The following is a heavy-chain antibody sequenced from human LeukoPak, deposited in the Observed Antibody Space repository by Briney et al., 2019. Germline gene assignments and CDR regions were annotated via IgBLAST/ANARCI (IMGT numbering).Heavy chain of an antibody. V-gene: IGHV3-30-3*01. CDR1: GFTFSDHY. D-gene: IGHD6-13*01. CDR2: ISFDGNNR. CDR3: ARGALGLTYSSSLYLGYHGLDV. Sequence: GGSLRLSCAASGFTFSDHYMDWVRQAPGNGLEWVSVISFDGNNRYYAASVKGRFTISRDNSKNVYLQMSSLRVEDTAVYYCARGALGLTYSSSLYLGYHGLDVWGQGTTVIVSS. J-gene: IGHJ6*02.